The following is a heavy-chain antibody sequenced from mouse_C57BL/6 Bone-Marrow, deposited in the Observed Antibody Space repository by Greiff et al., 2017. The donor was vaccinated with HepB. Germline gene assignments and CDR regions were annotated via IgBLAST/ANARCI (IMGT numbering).Heavy chain of an antibody. CDR1: GFNIKDDY. CDR3: TTLSTMVTTRDY. D-gene: IGHD2-2*01. V-gene: IGHV14-4*01. Sequence: EVQVVESGAELVRPGASVKLSCTASGFNIKDDYMHWVKQRPEQGLEWIGWIDPENGDTEYASKFQGKATITADTSSNTAYLQLSSLTSEDTAVYYCTTLSTMVTTRDYWGQGTTLTVSS. CDR2: IDPENGDT. J-gene: IGHJ2*01.